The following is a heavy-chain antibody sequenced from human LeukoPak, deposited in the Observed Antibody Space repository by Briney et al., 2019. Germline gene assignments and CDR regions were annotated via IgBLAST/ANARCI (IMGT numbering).Heavy chain of an antibody. D-gene: IGHD6-19*01. V-gene: IGHV3-48*04. Sequence: GGSLRLSCAASGFTFTTYSMNWVRQAPGKGLEWVSYISSSSSPIYYADSVKGRFTISRDNAKNSLYLQMNSLRAEDTALYYCAKVRSSGWYKGNDYFDYWGQGTLVTVSS. J-gene: IGHJ4*02. CDR1: GFTFTTYS. CDR2: ISSSSSPI. CDR3: AKVRSSGWYKGNDYFDY.